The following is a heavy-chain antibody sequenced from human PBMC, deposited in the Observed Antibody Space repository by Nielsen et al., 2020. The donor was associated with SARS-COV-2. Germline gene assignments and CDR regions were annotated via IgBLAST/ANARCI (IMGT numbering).Heavy chain of an antibody. V-gene: IGHV3-30*18. CDR3: AKDKGEYYYYYMDV. D-gene: IGHD1-26*01. CDR2: ISYDGSNK. Sequence: GESLKISCAASGITFSTYGMHWVRQAPGKGLEWVAVISYDGSNKYYADSVKGRFTISRDNSKNTLYLQMNSLRAEDTAVYYCAKDKGEYYYYYMDVWGKGTTVTVSS. CDR1: GITFSTYG. J-gene: IGHJ6*03.